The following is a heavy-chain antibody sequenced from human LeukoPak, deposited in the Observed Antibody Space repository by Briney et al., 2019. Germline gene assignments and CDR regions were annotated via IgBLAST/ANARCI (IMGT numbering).Heavy chain of an antibody. CDR3: AKDLLSWNYYDSSGYYPLREYFDY. D-gene: IGHD3-22*01. Sequence: GGSLRLSCAVSGFTFSSYAMHWVRQAPGKGLEWVAVISYDGSNKYYADSVKGRFTISRDNSKSTLYLQMNSLRAEDTAVYYCAKDLLSWNYYDSSGYYPLREYFDYWGQGTLVTVSS. J-gene: IGHJ4*02. CDR1: GFTFSSYA. V-gene: IGHV3-30-3*01. CDR2: ISYDGSNK.